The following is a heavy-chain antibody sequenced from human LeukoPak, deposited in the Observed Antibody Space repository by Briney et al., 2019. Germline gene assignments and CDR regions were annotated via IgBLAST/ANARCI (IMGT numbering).Heavy chain of an antibody. D-gene: IGHD2-15*01. CDR1: GFTFSSYG. J-gene: IGHJ6*02. Sequence: GSLRLSCAASGFTFSSYGMHWIRQPPGKGLEWIGEINHSGSTNYNPSLKSRVTISVDTSKNQFSLKLSSVTAADTAVYYCARDPYCSGGSCYLLGGMDVWGQGTTVTVSS. CDR3: ARDPYCSGGSCYLLGGMDV. CDR2: INHSGST. V-gene: IGHV4-34*01.